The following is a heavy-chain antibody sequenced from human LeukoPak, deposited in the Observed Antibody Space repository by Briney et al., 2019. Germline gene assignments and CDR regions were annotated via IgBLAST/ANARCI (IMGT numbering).Heavy chain of an antibody. CDR1: GSTVSINS. V-gene: IGHV4-34*01. CDR3: ARGRYDSGSYYNNAFDI. D-gene: IGHD3-10*01. J-gene: IGHJ3*02. Sequence: GSLRLSCTVSGSTVSINSMSWIRQPPGKGLEWIGEINHSGSTNYIPSLKSRVTLSVDTSKNQFSLKLSSVTAADTAVYYCARGRYDSGSYYNNAFDIWGQGTMVTVSS. CDR2: INHSGST.